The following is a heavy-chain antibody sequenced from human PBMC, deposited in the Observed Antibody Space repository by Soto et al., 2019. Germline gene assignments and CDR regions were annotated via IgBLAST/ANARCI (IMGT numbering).Heavy chain of an antibody. Sequence: EVQLLESGGGLVQPGGSLRLSCAASGFTFSTHAMSWVRQAPGKGLEWVSIIGSGGGTTYYADSVKGRFTISRDNSKNTLYLQMNSLRAEDTAIYYCTKRGWVRALPFDYWGQGTLVTVSS. D-gene: IGHD5-12*01. CDR1: GFTFSTHA. J-gene: IGHJ4*02. CDR3: TKRGWVRALPFDY. V-gene: IGHV3-23*01. CDR2: IGSGGGTT.